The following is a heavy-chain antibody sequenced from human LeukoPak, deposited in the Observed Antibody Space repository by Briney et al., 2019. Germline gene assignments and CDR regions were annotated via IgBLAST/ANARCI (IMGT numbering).Heavy chain of an antibody. CDR3: AKWKYSNSGIDDY. CDR2: ISGSGDNT. CDR1: GFTFSSYA. J-gene: IGHJ4*02. V-gene: IGHV3-23*01. D-gene: IGHD6-6*01. Sequence: GGSLTLSCAASGFTFSSYAMSWVRQVPGKGLEWVSVISGSGDNTYYADSVKGRFTISRDNSKNMLYLQMNSLRAEDTAVYYCAKWKYSNSGIDDYWGQGTLVTVSS.